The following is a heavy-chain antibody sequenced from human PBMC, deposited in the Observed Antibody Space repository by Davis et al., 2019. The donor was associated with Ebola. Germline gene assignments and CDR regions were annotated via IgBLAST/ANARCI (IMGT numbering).Heavy chain of an antibody. J-gene: IGHJ6*02. CDR2: IKTNADGGTV. V-gene: IGHV3-15*01. CDR1: GFRVSGPY. Sequence: GGSLRLSCAASGFRVSGPYMSWVRQAPGKGLEWVGRIKTNADGGTVAYAAPVKGRFTISRDDAEQTLYLEMNSLKTEDTAVYYCTTDPGMMITFGGVVNHYGMDVWGQGTTVTVSS. D-gene: IGHD3-16*01. CDR3: TTDPGMMITFGGVVNHYGMDV.